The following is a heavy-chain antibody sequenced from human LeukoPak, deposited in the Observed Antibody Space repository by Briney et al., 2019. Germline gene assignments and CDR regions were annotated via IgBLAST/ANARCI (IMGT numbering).Heavy chain of an antibody. D-gene: IGHD6-6*01. V-gene: IGHV4-31*03. Sequence: SETLSLTCTVSGGSISSGGYYWSWIRQHPGKGLEWIGYIYYSGSTYYNPSLKSRVTISVDTSKNQSSLKLSSVTAADTAVYYCASASAHLSSIAAPVFDYWGQGTLVTVSS. CDR3: ASASAHLSSIAAPVFDY. CDR1: GGSISSGGYY. CDR2: IYYSGST. J-gene: IGHJ4*02.